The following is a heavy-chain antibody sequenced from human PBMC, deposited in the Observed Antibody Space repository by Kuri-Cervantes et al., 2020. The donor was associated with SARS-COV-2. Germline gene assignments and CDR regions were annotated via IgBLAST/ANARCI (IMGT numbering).Heavy chain of an antibody. CDR2: IYYSGST. D-gene: IGHD2/OR15-2a*01. CDR3: ARRHEIVPDY. V-gene: IGHV4-39*07. CDR1: RGSISSSSYY. Sequence: SETLSLTCTVSRGSISSSSYYWGWIRQPPGKGLEWIGSIYYSGSTYYSPSLKSRVTISVDTSKNQFSLKLSSVTAADTAAYYCARRHEIVPDYWGQGTLVTVSS. J-gene: IGHJ4*02.